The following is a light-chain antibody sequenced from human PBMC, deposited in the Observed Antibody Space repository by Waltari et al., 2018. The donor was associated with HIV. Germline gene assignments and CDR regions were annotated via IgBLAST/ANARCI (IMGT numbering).Light chain of an antibody. V-gene: IGKV1-9*01. CDR2: AAS. J-gene: IGKJ4*01. CDR1: QGISSY. CDR3: QQLNSYPLT. Sequence: IDLPKSPSSLSASAGDRVAVTCRASQGISSYLAWYQQKPGKAPKLLIYAASTLQSGVPSRFSGSGSGTEFTLTISSLQPEDFATYYCQQLNSYPLTFGGGTKVEIK.